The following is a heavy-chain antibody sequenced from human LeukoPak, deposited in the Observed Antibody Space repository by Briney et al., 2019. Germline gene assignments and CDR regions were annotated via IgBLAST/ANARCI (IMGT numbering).Heavy chain of an antibody. CDR1: DGSITGYY. CDR2: IFDSGST. V-gene: IGHV4-59*01. J-gene: IGHJ4*02. CDR3: ARGPITFIRGGHFDY. D-gene: IGHD3-10*01. Sequence: SEIVSLTCTVSDGSITGYYWSWIRQSPGKGLEWIGYIFDSGSTNYNPSLQSRVTISVDTSKNYFSLRLRSVTAADTAVYYCARGPITFIRGGHFDYWGQGALVTVSS.